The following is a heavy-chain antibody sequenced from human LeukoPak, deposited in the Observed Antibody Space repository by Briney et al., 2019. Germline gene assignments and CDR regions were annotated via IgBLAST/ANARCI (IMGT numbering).Heavy chain of an antibody. V-gene: IGHV3-33*01. CDR3: ARERIVVVVAATPPAYYYYGMDV. CDR2: IWYDGSNK. D-gene: IGHD2-15*01. J-gene: IGHJ6*04. Sequence: GGSLRLSCAASGFTFSSYGMHWVRQAPGKGLEWVAVIWYDGSNKYYADSVKGRFTISRDNSKNTLYLQMNSLRAEDTAVNYCARERIVVVVAATPPAYYYYGMDVWGKGTTVTVSS. CDR1: GFTFSSYG.